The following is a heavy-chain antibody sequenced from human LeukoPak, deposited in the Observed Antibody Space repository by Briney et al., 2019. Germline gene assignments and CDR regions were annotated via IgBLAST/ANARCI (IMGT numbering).Heavy chain of an antibody. Sequence: PSETLSLTCTVSGGSISGGSYYWSWLRQPAGRGLGWIGRIYTSGSTNYNPSLKRRVTISVDTSKNQFSLKLSSVTAADTAVYYCARGGRQLLDDAFDIWGQGTMVTVSS. V-gene: IGHV4-61*02. D-gene: IGHD2-2*01. CDR3: ARGGRQLLDDAFDI. CDR1: GGSISGGSYY. J-gene: IGHJ3*02. CDR2: IYTSGST.